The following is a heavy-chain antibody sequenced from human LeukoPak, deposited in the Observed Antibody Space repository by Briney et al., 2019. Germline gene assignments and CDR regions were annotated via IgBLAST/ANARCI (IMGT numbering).Heavy chain of an antibody. J-gene: IGHJ6*03. CDR2: IYYSGST. CDR1: GGSISSSSYY. D-gene: IGHD3-10*01. V-gene: IGHV4-39*01. CDR3: ARRGGYYGGYMDV. Sequence: SETLSLTCTVSGGSISSSSYYWGWIRQPPGKGLEWIGSIYYSGSTYYNPSLKSRVTISVDTSKNQFSLKLSSVTAADTAVYYCARRGGYYGGYMDVWGKGTTVTISS.